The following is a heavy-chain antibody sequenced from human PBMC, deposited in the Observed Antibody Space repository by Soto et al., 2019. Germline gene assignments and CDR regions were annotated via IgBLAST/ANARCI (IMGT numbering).Heavy chain of an antibody. CDR1: GFTFSNFE. V-gene: IGHV3-48*03. CDR2: ISDRGGAI. Sequence: SLRLSCAASGFTFSNFEMNWVRQAPGKGLEWVSYISDRGGAIYYSDSVRGRFTISRDTAKNSLYLQMSSLRVEDTAVYYCAREAGFYFDYLGQGTLVTVSS. J-gene: IGHJ4*02. CDR3: AREAGFYFDY. D-gene: IGHD6-19*01.